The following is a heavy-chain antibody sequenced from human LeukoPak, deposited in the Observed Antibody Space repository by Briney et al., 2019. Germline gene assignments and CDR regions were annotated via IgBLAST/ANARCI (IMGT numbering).Heavy chain of an antibody. Sequence: KASETLSLTCTVSGGSISSGSYYWSWIRQPAGKGLEWIGYIYYSGSTNYSPSLKSRVTISVDTSKNQFSLKLSSVTAADTAVYYCAREYYGSGSYIDYWGQGTLVTVSS. J-gene: IGHJ4*02. V-gene: IGHV4-61*10. CDR2: IYYSGST. CDR3: AREYYGSGSYIDY. D-gene: IGHD3-10*01. CDR1: GGSISSGSYY.